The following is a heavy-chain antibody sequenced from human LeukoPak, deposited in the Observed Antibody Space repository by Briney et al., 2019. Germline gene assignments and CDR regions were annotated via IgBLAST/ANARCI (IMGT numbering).Heavy chain of an antibody. CDR1: GGSISSYY. D-gene: IGHD2-2*02. CDR2: IYYSGST. CDR3: ARDTDIVVVPAAIPGGFDY. J-gene: IGHJ4*02. Sequence: PSETLSLTCTVSGGSISSYYWSWIRQPAGKGLEWIGSIYYSGSTYYNPSLKSRVTISVDTSKNQSSLKLSSVPAADTAVYYCARDTDIVVVPAAIPGGFDYWGQGTLVTVSS. V-gene: IGHV4-4*07.